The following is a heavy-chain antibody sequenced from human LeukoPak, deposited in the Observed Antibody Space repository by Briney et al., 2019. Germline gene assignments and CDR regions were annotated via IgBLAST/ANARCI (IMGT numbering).Heavy chain of an antibody. CDR1: GSTFSSYW. D-gene: IGHD3-9*01. Sequence: GGSLRLSCAASGSTFSSYWMHWVRQAPGKGLVWVSRINSDGSSTSYADSVKGRFTISRDNAKNTLYLQMNSLRAEDTAVYYCARDGAYFMFDPWGQGTLVTVSS. CDR3: ARDGAYFMFDP. CDR2: INSDGSST. J-gene: IGHJ5*02. V-gene: IGHV3-74*01.